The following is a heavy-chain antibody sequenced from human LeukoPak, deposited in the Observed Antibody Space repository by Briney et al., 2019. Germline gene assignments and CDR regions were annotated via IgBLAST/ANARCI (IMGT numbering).Heavy chain of an antibody. Sequence: GGSLRLSCAAFGFTFSDYNMNWDRQAPGKGLEWVSSISSSSTSIYYADSVKGRFTISRDNAKNSLYLQMNSLRAEDTAMYYCARDLTRRGLQGFILGYWGQGTLFTVSS. J-gene: IGHJ4*02. V-gene: IGHV3-21*03. CDR2: ISSSSTSI. CDR1: GFTFSDYN. CDR3: ARDLTRRGLQGFILGY. D-gene: IGHD5-24*01.